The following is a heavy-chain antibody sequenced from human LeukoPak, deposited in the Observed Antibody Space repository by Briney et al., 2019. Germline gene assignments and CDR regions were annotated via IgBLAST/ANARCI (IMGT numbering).Heavy chain of an antibody. CDR1: GFTLSGHW. D-gene: IGHD6-19*01. Sequence: PGGSLRLSCEASGFTLSGHWMTWVRQAPGEGLEWVAYIKQDGSTKYYVDSVKGRFTISRDNSKSSLYLQMNSLRGEDTAVYYCARGGWSLDYWGQGTLVTVSS. J-gene: IGHJ4*02. CDR3: ARGGWSLDY. V-gene: IGHV3-7*04. CDR2: IKQDGSTK.